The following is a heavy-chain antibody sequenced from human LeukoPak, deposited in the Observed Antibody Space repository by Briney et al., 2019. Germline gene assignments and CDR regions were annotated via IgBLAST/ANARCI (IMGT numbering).Heavy chain of an antibody. CDR3: ARDRGLTTTGGCGMDV. CDR1: GGSISSGGYY. J-gene: IGHJ6*02. Sequence: PSQTLSLTCTVSGGSISSGGYYWSWIRQHPGKGLEWIGYIYYSGSTYYNPSLKSRVTISVDTSKNQFTLTLSSVTAADTAVYYCARDRGLTTTGGCGMDVWGQGTTVTVSS. V-gene: IGHV4-31*03. D-gene: IGHD4-17*01. CDR2: IYYSGST.